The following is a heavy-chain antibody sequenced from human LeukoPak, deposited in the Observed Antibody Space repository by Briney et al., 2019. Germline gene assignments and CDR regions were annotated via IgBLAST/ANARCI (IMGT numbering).Heavy chain of an antibody. J-gene: IGHJ4*02. CDR1: GGSISSYY. D-gene: IGHD6-19*01. V-gene: IGHV4-59*12. CDR2: IDHSGST. CDR3: ARDEAVVSFYFDY. Sequence: SETLTLTCTVSGGSISSYYWSWIRQPPGKGLEWIGYIDHSGSTFYNPSLKSRVTISVDTSKNQFSLKLTSVTAADTAVCYCARDEAVVSFYFDYWGQGTLVTVSS.